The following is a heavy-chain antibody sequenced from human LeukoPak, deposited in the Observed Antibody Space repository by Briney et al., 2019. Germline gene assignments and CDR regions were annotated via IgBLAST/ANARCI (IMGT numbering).Heavy chain of an antibody. CDR3: ARVNVLWWLPRKTYYFDH. D-gene: IGHD2-21*01. CDR1: GFTFSRYE. V-gene: IGHV3-48*03. CDR2: ISSSGRTI. J-gene: IGHJ4*02. Sequence: PGGSLRLSCAASGFTFSRYEMNWVRRAPGKGLEWVSYISSSGRTIYYADCVKGRFTISRDNAKNSLYLQMNSLRAEDTAVYYCARVNVLWWLPRKTYYFDHWGQGTLVTVSS.